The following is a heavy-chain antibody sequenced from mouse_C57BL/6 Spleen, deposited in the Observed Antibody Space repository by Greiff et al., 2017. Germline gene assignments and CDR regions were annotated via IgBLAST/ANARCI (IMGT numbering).Heavy chain of an antibody. Sequence: EVKLVESGGGLVKPGGSLKLSCAASGFTFSSYAMSWVRQTPEKRLEWVATISDGGSYTYYPDNVKGRFTISRDNAKNNLYLQMSHLKSEDTAMYYCARDAFYAMDYWGQGTSVTVSS. CDR3: ARDAFYAMDY. CDR1: GFTFSSYA. J-gene: IGHJ4*01. CDR2: ISDGGSYT. V-gene: IGHV5-4*01.